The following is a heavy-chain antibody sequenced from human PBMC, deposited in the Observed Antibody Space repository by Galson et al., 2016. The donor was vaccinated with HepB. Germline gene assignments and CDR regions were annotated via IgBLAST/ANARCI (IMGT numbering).Heavy chain of an antibody. Sequence: SLRLSCAASGFIFSSYGMNWVRQAPGKGLEWVALISNDGSNTYYAESLKGRLTISRDNSNNTMFLHMNSLRGEDTAVYYCAKDRTGAGSRGFGFWGQGTLVTVSS. CDR2: ISNDGSNT. CDR1: GFIFSSYG. J-gene: IGHJ4*02. D-gene: IGHD6-13*01. V-gene: IGHV3-30*18. CDR3: AKDRTGAGSRGFGF.